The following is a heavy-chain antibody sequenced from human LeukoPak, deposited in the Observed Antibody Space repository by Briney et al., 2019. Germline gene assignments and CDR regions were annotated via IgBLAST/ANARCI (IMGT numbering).Heavy chain of an antibody. CDR3: ARVKARITMIVVVTPTRYFDY. V-gene: IGHV4-30-2*01. CDR2: INHSGST. Sequence: SQTLSLTCTVSGGSISSGGYYWSWIRQPPGKGLEWIGEINHSGSTNYNPSLKSRVTISVDTSKNQFSLKLSSVTAADTAVYYCARVKARITMIVVVTPTRYFDYWGQGTLVTVSS. D-gene: IGHD3-22*01. J-gene: IGHJ4*02. CDR1: GGSISSGGYY.